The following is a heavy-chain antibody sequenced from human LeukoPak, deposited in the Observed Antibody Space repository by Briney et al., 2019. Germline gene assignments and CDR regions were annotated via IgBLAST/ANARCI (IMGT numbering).Heavy chain of an antibody. CDR3: ARDGSVENLEWPDFDY. V-gene: IGHV1-69*01. J-gene: IGHJ4*02. Sequence: SVKVSCKASGGTFSSYAISWVRQAPGQGLEWMGGIIPIFGTANYAQKFQGRVTITADESTSTAYMELSSLRSEDTAVYYCARDGSVENLEWPDFDYWGQGTLVTVSS. D-gene: IGHD3-3*01. CDR1: GGTFSSYA. CDR2: IIPIFGTA.